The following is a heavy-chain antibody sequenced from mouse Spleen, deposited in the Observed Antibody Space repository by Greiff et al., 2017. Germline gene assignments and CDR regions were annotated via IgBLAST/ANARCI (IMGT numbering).Heavy chain of an antibody. D-gene: IGHD1-1*01. J-gene: IGHJ4*01. V-gene: IGHV3-6*01. Sequence: EVKLLESGPGLVKPSQSLSLTCSVTGYSITSGYYWNWIRQFPGNKLEWMGYISYDGSNNYNPSLKNRISITRDTSKNQFFLKLNSVTTEDTATYYCAREYYYDGSYGAMDYWGQGTSVTVSS. CDR1: GYSITSGYY. CDR2: ISYDGSN. CDR3: AREYYYDGSYGAMDY.